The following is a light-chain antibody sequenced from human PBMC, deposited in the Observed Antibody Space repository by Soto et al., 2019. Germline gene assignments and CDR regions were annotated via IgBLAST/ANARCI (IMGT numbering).Light chain of an antibody. CDR1: QNILSN. CDR3: QQYNKWPQT. CDR2: GAS. J-gene: IGKJ5*01. V-gene: IGKV3-15*01. Sequence: EIVMTESPVTLSLSPGERVTLSCRASQNILSNLAWYQQKPGQAPRLLIHGASNRATGIPARFSGVGSGTEFTLTISSLQSEDFGVYYCQQYNKWPQTFGQGTRLEIK.